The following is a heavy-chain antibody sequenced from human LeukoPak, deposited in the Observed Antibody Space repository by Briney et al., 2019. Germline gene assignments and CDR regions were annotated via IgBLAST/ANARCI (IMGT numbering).Heavy chain of an antibody. D-gene: IGHD3-16*01. J-gene: IGHJ4*02. Sequence: SETLSLTCIISGGSISSSTYYWGWIRQPPGKGLEWIGTLYYSGKTYYNPSLKSRVTISVDTSKNQLSLKLTSVTAADTAVYYCARGVGLTQGGAFDFWGQGTLVTVSS. CDR2: LYYSGKT. V-gene: IGHV4-39*07. CDR1: GGSISSSTYY. CDR3: ARGVGLTQGGAFDF.